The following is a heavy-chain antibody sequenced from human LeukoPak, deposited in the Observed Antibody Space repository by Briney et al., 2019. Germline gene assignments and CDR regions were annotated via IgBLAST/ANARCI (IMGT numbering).Heavy chain of an antibody. Sequence: ASVKVSCKASGYTFSSYGISWVRQAPGQGLEWMGWISVYNVNTNYAQKLQGRVTMTTDTSTSTAYMELSSLRSEDTAVYYCARAKNSGSYGNAFDIWGQGTMVTVSS. V-gene: IGHV1-18*01. CDR3: ARAKNSGSYGNAFDI. D-gene: IGHD1-26*01. CDR2: ISVYNVNT. J-gene: IGHJ3*02. CDR1: GYTFSSYG.